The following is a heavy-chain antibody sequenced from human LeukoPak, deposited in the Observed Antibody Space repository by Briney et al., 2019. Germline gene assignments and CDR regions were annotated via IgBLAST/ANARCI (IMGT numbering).Heavy chain of an antibody. J-gene: IGHJ6*02. CDR3: AKLLWFGELSEPTYGMDV. D-gene: IGHD3-10*01. CDR2: ISGSGGAT. CDR1: GFTFRSYA. Sequence: GGSLRLSCVASGFTFRSYAMSWVRQAPGKGLEWVSPISGSGGATYHADSVKGRFTISRDNSKNTLYLQMNSLRAEDTAVYYCAKLLWFGELSEPTYGMDVWGQGTTVTVSS. V-gene: IGHV3-23*01.